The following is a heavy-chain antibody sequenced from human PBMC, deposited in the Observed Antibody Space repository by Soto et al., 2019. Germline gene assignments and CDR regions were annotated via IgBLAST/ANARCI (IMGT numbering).Heavy chain of an antibody. J-gene: IGHJ1*01. CDR1: GFPFSSYS. D-gene: IGHD6-13*01. CDR2: ISGSGGST. V-gene: IGHV3-23*01. CDR3: AKVGAPGGAAAGTSYFQH. Sequence: GGSLRLSCAASGFPFSSYSMSWVRQAPGKGLEWVSAISGSGGSTYYADSVKGRFTISRDNSKNTLYLQMNSLRAEDTAVYYCAKVGAPGGAAAGTSYFQHWGQGTLVTVSS.